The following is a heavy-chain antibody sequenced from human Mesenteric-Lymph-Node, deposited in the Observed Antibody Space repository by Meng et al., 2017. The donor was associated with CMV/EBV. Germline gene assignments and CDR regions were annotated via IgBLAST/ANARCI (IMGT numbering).Heavy chain of an antibody. CDR1: GFTFSNYN. CDR2: ISSGSTYT. V-gene: IGHV3-21*01. CDR3: ARERWFGEAGMDV. Sequence: GESLKISCAASGFTFSNYNINWVRQAPGKGLEWVSCISSGSTYTYYADSVKGRFTISRDNAKNSVHLQMNSLSAEDTAVYYCARERWFGEAGMDVWGRGTTVTVSS. D-gene: IGHD3-10*01. J-gene: IGHJ6*02.